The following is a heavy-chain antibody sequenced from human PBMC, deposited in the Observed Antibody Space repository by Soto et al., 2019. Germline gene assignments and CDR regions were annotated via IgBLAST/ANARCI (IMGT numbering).Heavy chain of an antibody. Sequence: PSETLSLTCTVSGGSISSYYWSWIRQPAGXGREXIXRXYXXXSXXXXPSLKSRVTISVDTSKNQLSLKLSSVTAADTAVYYCARLGHMDDYWGQGTQVTVSS. CDR1: GGSISSYY. CDR3: ARLGHMDDY. D-gene: IGHD2-21*01. J-gene: IGHJ4*02. V-gene: IGHV4-4*07. CDR2: XYXXXSX.